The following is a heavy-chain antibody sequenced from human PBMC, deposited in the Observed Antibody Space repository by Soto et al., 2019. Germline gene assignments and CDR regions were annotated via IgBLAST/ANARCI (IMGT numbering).Heavy chain of an antibody. Sequence: EVRLVESGGGSVQPGGSLKLSCAASELNFSGSAIHWVRQAPGKGLEWVGRIRSRGNNYATSSGESVRGRFTFFRDDLKIIAYLQMNTLKTEDTAIYYCARGQQAAIGDYYYHGLDVWGQGTSVTVS. V-gene: IGHV3-73*02. CDR2: IRSRGNNYAT. J-gene: IGHJ6*02. CDR3: ARGQQAAIGDYYYHGLDV. D-gene: IGHD3-10*01. CDR1: ELNFSGSA.